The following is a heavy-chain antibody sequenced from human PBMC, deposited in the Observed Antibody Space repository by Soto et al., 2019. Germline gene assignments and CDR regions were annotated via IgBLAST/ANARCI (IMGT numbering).Heavy chain of an antibody. CDR2: ISSSGSAI. J-gene: IGHJ4*02. CDR3: ARDRTTYLDY. D-gene: IGHD1-7*01. Sequence: PGGSLRLSCAASGFTFSSYEMNWVRQAPGKGLEWVSYISSSGSAIYYADSVKGRFTISRDNAKNSLYLQMNSLRAEDTAVYYCARDRTTYLDYWGQGTLVTVSS. CDR1: GFTFSSYE. V-gene: IGHV3-48*03.